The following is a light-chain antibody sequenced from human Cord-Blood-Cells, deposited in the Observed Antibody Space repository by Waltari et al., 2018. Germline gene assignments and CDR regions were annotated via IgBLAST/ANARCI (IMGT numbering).Light chain of an antibody. CDR1: QSVSSN. V-gene: IGKV3-15*01. Sequence: EIVMTQSPATLSVSPGERATLSCRASQSVSSNLAWYQQKPGQAPRLLIYGASTRDTGIPARFSGSGSGTKFTLTISSLQSEDFAVYYCQQYNNWPPWTFGQGTKVEIK. CDR2: GAS. CDR3: QQYNNWPPWT. J-gene: IGKJ1*01.